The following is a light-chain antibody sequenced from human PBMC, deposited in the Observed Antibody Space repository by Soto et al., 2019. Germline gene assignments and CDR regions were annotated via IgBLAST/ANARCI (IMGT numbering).Light chain of an antibody. CDR2: DVS. CDR1: SSDVGGYNY. J-gene: IGLJ2*01. V-gene: IGLV2-14*01. CDR3: SSYTSSSTLGVV. Sequence: QSALTQPASVSGSPGQSITISCTGTSSDVGGYNYVSWYQQHPGKAPKLMIYDVSNRPSGVSNRFSGSKSGNTASLTISGPQAEDEADYYCSSYTSSSTLGVVFGGGTKLTVL.